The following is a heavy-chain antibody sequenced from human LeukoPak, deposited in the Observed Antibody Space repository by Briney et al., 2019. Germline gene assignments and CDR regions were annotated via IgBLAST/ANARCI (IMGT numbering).Heavy chain of an antibody. J-gene: IGHJ4*02. Sequence: ASVKVSCKTSGYTFTGYYMHWVRQAPGQGLEWMGWINPNSGGTNYAQKFQGRVTMTRDTSISTAYMELSRLRSDDTAVYYCARTDGLRFLEWLLDYWGQGTLVTVSS. CDR2: INPNSGGT. D-gene: IGHD3-3*01. V-gene: IGHV1-2*02. CDR3: ARTDGLRFLEWLLDY. CDR1: GYTFTGYY.